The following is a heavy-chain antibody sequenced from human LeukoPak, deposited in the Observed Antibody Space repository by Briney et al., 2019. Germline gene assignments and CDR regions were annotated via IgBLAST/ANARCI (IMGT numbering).Heavy chain of an antibody. CDR2: IYTSGST. CDR3: ARHGARAAAYY. CDR1: GGSISSGSYY. J-gene: IGHJ4*02. D-gene: IGHD6-13*01. V-gene: IGHV4-61*02. Sequence: SETLSLTCTVSGGSISSGSYYWSWIRQPAGKGLEWIGRIYTSGSTNYNPSLKSRVTISVDTSKNQFSLKLSSVTAADTAVYYCARHGARAAAYYWGQGTLVTVSS.